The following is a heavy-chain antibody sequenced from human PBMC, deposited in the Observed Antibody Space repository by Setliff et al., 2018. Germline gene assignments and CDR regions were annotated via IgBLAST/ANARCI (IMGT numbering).Heavy chain of an antibody. CDR2: IIPIFGTA. D-gene: IGHD6-13*01. CDR3: ARGYSSSWQSRMGFDP. V-gene: IGHV1-69*06. CDR1: GGTFSSYA. Sequence: AASVKVSCKASGGTFSSYAISWVRQAPGQGLEWMGRIIPIFGTANYAQKFQGRVTITADKSTSTAYMELRSLRSDDTAVYYCARGYSSSWQSRMGFDPWGQGTLVTVPQ. J-gene: IGHJ5*02.